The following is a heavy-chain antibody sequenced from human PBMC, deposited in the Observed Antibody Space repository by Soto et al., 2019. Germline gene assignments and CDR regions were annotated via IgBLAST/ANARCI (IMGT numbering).Heavy chain of an antibody. CDR3: ARDGVGDNEFFGYLDY. Sequence: WWSLKLGCAACRDRVWSSVVHLLRQAPGKGLEWVAVIRKDGSNIYYGDAVKGRFTISRDNSKDTLYLQMNSLRAEDTSVYYCARDGVGDNEFFGYLDYWGQGAPVTVSS. V-gene: IGHV3-33*01. J-gene: IGHJ4*02. CDR2: IRKDGSNI. D-gene: IGHD1-26*01. CDR1: RDRVWSSV.